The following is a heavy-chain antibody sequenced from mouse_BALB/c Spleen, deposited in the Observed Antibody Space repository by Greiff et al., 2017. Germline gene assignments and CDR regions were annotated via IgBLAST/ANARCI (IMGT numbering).Heavy chain of an antibody. CDR3: TRSGYGNCFDY. J-gene: IGHJ2*01. V-gene: IGHV1-87*01. CDR1: GYTFTSYW. Sequence: QVQLQQSGAELARPGASVKLSCKASGYTFTSYWMQWVKQRPGQGLEWIGAIYPGDGDTRYTQKFKGKATLTVDKSSSTAYMQLSSLTSEDSAVYYCTRSGYGNCFDYWGQGTTLTVSS. D-gene: IGHD2-1*01. CDR2: IYPGDGDT.